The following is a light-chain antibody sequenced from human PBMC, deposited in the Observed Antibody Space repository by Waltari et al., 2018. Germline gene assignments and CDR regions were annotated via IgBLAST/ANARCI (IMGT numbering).Light chain of an antibody. CDR2: GAS. Sequence: DIHLTQSPSFLSASVGDRVTITCRASQAISSFLAWYQRKPGKAPNLLSYGASTLLSGVPSMFSGSGSDTEFTLTISNLQPEEFATYYCQQSDAFPVTFGGGTQVAI. V-gene: IGKV1-9*01. CDR3: QQSDAFPVT. CDR1: QAISSF. J-gene: IGKJ4*01.